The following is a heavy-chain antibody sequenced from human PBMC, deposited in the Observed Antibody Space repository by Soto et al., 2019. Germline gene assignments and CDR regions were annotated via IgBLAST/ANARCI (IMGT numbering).Heavy chain of an antibody. CDR1: GGSVTSGGPY. CDR3: ARAHGSSWLGGGNYFYYGMGV. V-gene: IGHV4-31*03. CDR2: INYSGST. J-gene: IGHJ6*02. Sequence: QVQLQESGPGLVKPSQTLALTCTVSGGSVTSGGPYWSWIRQLPGKGLEWIGYINYSGSTYYNPSLKTRVTISADTSKNQISLKLTSVTAADTAVYYCARAHGSSWLGGGNYFYYGMGVWGQGTTVAVSS. D-gene: IGHD6-13*01.